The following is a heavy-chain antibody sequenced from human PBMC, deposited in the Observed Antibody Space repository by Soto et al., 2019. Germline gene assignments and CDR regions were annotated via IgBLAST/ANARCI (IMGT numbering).Heavy chain of an antibody. CDR1: GGSISSYY. V-gene: IGHV4-59*01. CDR2: IYYSGST. J-gene: IGHJ6*02. CDR3: ARDSGDYYYYGMDV. Sequence: LSLTCTVSGGSISSYYWSWIRQPPGKGLEWIGYIYYSGSTNYNPSLKSRVTISVDTSKNQFSLKLSSVTAADTAVYYCARDSGDYYYYGMDVWGQGTTVTVSS.